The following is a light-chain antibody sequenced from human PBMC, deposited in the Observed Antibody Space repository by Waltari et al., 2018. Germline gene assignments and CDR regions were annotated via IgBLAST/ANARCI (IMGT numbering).Light chain of an antibody. CDR2: KVK. Sequence: QSALTQPASGSGSPGQALPTSCTGSSRHVVFYDSPSWFQQHPGKAPKVLIYKVKNRPSGVSNRFSGSKSANTASLTISGLQAEDEADYYCSSYTRRSYWVFGGGTQLTVL. J-gene: IGLJ3*02. CDR3: SSYTRRSYWV. CDR1: SRHVVFYDS. V-gene: IGLV2-14*01.